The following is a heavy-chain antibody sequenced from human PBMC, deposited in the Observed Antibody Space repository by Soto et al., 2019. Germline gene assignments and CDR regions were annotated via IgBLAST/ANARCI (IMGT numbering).Heavy chain of an antibody. CDR1: GYTFTSYY. V-gene: IGHV1-46*01. CDR2: INPSGGST. J-gene: IGHJ5*02. CDR3: AREKYCSGGSCPWFDP. D-gene: IGHD2-15*01. Sequence: VKVSCKASGYTFTSYYMHWVRQAPGQGLEWMGIINPSGGSTSYAQKFQGRVTMTRDTSTSTVYMELSSLRSEDTAVYYCAREKYCSGGSCPWFDPWGQGTLVTVSS.